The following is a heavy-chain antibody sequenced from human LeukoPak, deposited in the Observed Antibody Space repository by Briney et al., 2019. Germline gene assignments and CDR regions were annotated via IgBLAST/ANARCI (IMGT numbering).Heavy chain of an antibody. Sequence: QPGGSLRLSCAASGFTFSNHGMHWVRQAPGKGLEWVSAISASGGSTYYADSVKGRFTISRDNSRNTLYLQMNSLRAEDTAVYYCADAIVGAPAHYWGQGTLVTVSS. V-gene: IGHV3-23*01. D-gene: IGHD1-26*01. J-gene: IGHJ4*02. CDR2: ISASGGST. CDR3: ADAIVGAPAHY. CDR1: GFTFSNHG.